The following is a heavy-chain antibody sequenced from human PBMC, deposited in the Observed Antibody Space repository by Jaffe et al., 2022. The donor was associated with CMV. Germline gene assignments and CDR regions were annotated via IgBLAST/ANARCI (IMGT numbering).Heavy chain of an antibody. J-gene: IGHJ4*02. CDR2: INRNGESI. V-gene: IGHV3-9*01. CDR1: GFTFDDYA. CDR3: VKDSYDLWSGSYFDY. D-gene: IGHD3-3*01. Sequence: EVQLVESGGGLVQPGRSLRLSCAASGFTFDDYAMHWVRQSPGKGLDWVSGINRNGESIDYADSVRGRFTISRDNAKNYLYLQMNSLRAEDTALYYCVKDSYDLWSGSYFDYWGQGALVTVSS.